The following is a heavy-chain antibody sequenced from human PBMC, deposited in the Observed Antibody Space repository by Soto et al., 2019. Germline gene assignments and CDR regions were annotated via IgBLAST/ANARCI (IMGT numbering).Heavy chain of an antibody. Sequence: PGGSLRLSCAASGFTFSSYSMNWVRQAPGKGLEWVSYISSSSSTIYYADSVKGRFTISRDNAKNSLYLQMNSLRAEDTAVYNCARSIINILGDFWSGGFDYWGQGTLVTVSS. D-gene: IGHD3-3*01. V-gene: IGHV3-48*01. CDR2: ISSSSSTI. CDR1: GFTFSSYS. CDR3: ARSIINILGDFWSGGFDY. J-gene: IGHJ4*02.